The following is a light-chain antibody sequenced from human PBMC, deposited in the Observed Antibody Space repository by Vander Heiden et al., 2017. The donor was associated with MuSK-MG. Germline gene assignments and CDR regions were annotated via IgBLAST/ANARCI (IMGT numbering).Light chain of an antibody. J-gene: IGKJ4*01. CDR3: QQYHSYPLT. CDR1: QSINSW. CDR2: KAS. V-gene: IGKV1-5*03. Sequence: DIQITQSPSTLSTSVGDRVTITCRASQSINSWLAWYQQKPGNAPKVLIYKASSLESGVPSRFSGSGSGTEFTLTISSLQPDDFATYYCQQYHSYPLTFGGGTKVEIK.